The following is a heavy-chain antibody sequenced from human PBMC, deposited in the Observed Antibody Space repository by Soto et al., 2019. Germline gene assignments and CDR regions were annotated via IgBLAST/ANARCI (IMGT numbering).Heavy chain of an antibody. CDR3: ALSQGYYDTSAYLSYYFDY. Sequence: GGSLRLSCAASGFTFSSYAMSWVRQAPGKGLGWVSAISGNGVSTYYADSVKGRFTISRDNSKNTLYLQMNSLRAEDTAVYYCALSQGYYDTSAYLSYYFDYWGQGTLVTVSS. CDR1: GFTFSSYA. CDR2: ISGNGVST. D-gene: IGHD3-22*01. V-gene: IGHV3-23*01. J-gene: IGHJ4*02.